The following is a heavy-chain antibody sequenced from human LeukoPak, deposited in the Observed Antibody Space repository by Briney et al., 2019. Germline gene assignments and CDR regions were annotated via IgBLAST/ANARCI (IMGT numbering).Heavy chain of an antibody. CDR2: VYHSGST. Sequence: SQTLSLTCTVSGGSISSGGYYWSWIRQPPGKGLEWIGYVYHSGSTYYNPSLKSRVTISVDRSKNQFSLKLSSVTAADTAVYYCARGSYSSSWYGVRFDPWGQGTLVTVSS. CDR1: GGSISSGGYY. J-gene: IGHJ5*02. CDR3: ARGSYSSSWYGVRFDP. V-gene: IGHV4-30-2*01. D-gene: IGHD6-13*01.